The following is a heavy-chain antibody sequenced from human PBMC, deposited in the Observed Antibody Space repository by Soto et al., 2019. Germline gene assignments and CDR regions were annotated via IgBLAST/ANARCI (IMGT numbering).Heavy chain of an antibody. Sequence: SETLSLTCAVSSGSVSSNWWSWVRQPPGRGLEWIGEIYHSGSTNYNPSLKSRVTMSVDKSNNQFSLKLSSVTAADTAVYYCVRNAYYCMDVWGKGTTVTVSS. V-gene: IGHV4-4*02. J-gene: IGHJ6*03. CDR3: VRNAYYCMDV. CDR2: IYHSGST. CDR1: SGSVSSNW.